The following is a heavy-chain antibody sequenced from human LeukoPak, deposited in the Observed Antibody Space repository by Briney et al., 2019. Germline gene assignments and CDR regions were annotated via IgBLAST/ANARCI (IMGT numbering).Heavy chain of an antibody. J-gene: IGHJ6*02. V-gene: IGHV3-9*01. CDR3: VREKRGPGNFDKYYGMDV. CDR2: INWDGTVK. CDR1: GFIFNNYA. Sequence: GGSLRLSCTTSGFIFNNYAMHWVRQPPGKGLEWVSNINWDGTVKAYADSLKGRFTISRDNAKNSLYLQMNSLTPEDTALYYCVREKRGPGNFDKYYGMDVWGQGTTITVSS. D-gene: IGHD4-23*01.